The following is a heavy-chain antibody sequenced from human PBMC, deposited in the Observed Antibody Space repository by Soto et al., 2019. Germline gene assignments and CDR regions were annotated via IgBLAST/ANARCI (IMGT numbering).Heavy chain of an antibody. Sequence: GESLKISCKGSGYRFTSYWIGWVRQMPGKGLEWMGIIYPGDSDTRYSPSFQGQVTISADKSISTAYLQWSSLKASDTAMYYCARRDYYDILTGLRPGDWFDPWGQGTLVTVSS. J-gene: IGHJ5*02. V-gene: IGHV5-51*01. CDR3: ARRDYYDILTGLRPGDWFDP. D-gene: IGHD3-9*01. CDR2: IYPGDSDT. CDR1: GYRFTSYW.